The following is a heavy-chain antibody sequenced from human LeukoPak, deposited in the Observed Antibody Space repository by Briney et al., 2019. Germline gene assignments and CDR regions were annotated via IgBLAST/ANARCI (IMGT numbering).Heavy chain of an antibody. Sequence: PGGSLRLSYAASGFTFSSYEMNWVRQAPGKGLEWVSYISSSGSTIYYADSVKGRFTISRDNAKNSLYLQMNSLRAEDTAVYYCARVPDSSSWYTVTLDYWGQGTLVTVSS. D-gene: IGHD6-13*01. CDR3: ARVPDSSSWYTVTLDY. CDR2: ISSSGSTI. J-gene: IGHJ4*02. CDR1: GFTFSSYE. V-gene: IGHV3-48*03.